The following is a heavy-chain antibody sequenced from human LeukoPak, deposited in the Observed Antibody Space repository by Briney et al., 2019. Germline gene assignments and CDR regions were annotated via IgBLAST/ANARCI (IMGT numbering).Heavy chain of an antibody. CDR2: MNPKSGNT. V-gene: IGHV1-8*01. D-gene: IGHD4-17*01. Sequence: ASVKVSCKASGYSFSSHDINWVRQATGQGLEWMGWMNPKSGNTDHAQKFQGRVTMSRNTSISVAYLELSSLRSKGTAVYFCGKASSLRRHVADSFPSWRQGSPVTVFS. J-gene: IGHJ5*02. CDR1: GYSFSSHD. CDR3: GKASSLRRHVADSFPS.